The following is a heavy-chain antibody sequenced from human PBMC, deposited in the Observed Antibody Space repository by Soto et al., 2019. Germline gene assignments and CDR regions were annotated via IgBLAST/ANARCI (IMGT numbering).Heavy chain of an antibody. V-gene: IGHV4-34*01. CDR2: INISGIT. CDR3: ARGVATIRD. D-gene: IGHD5-12*01. J-gene: IGHJ4*02. CDR1: GWSFCDYT. Sequence: PXETLSLTCTVNGWSFCDYTWSWIRQPPGKRLEWVGEINISGITNYNPSLKSRVTISVDTSKNEFSLKLTSVTAADAAVYFCARGVATIRDWGQGTLVTVSS.